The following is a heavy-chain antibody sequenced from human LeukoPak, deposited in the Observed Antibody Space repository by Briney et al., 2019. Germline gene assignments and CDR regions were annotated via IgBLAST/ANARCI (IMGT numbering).Heavy chain of an antibody. D-gene: IGHD5-18*01. CDR1: GYTFSDYY. Sequence: GASVKVSCKASGYTFSDYYIHWVRQAPGQGLEWMGWINPNSGGTNSAQKFQGRVTMTRDTSISTAYMELSRLRSDDTAVYYCARDRSPAPGRSYGRGHFDYWGQGTLVTVSS. V-gene: IGHV1-2*02. CDR2: INPNSGGT. CDR3: ARDRSPAPGRSYGRGHFDY. J-gene: IGHJ4*02.